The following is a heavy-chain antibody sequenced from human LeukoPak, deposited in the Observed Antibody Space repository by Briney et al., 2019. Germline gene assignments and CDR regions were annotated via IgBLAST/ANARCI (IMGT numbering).Heavy chain of an antibody. D-gene: IGHD2-21*01. Sequence: PGGSLRLSCAASGFTFSSAWMNWVRQTPGKGLVWVSRINSDGSSTNYADSVKGRFTISRDNAKNMVNLQMNSLRAEDTAIYYCTRDYSYAMAVWGQGTTVTVSS. CDR3: TRDYSYAMAV. CDR1: GFTFSSAW. J-gene: IGHJ6*02. CDR2: INSDGSST. V-gene: IGHV3-74*01.